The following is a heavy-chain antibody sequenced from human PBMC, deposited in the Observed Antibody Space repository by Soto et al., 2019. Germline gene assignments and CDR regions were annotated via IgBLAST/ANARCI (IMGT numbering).Heavy chain of an antibody. CDR2: IIPIFGTA. V-gene: IGHV1-69*13. CDR3: AMTYSSGSADY. D-gene: IGHD6-19*01. Sequence: SVKVSCKASGFTFTSYGFSLVRQAPGQGLEWMGGIIPIFGTANYAQKFQGRVTITADESTSTAYMELSSLRSEDTAVYYCAMTYSSGSADYWGQGTLVTVSS. J-gene: IGHJ4*02. CDR1: GFTFTSYG.